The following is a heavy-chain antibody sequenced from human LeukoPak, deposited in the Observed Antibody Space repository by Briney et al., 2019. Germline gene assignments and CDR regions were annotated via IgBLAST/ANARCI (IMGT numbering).Heavy chain of an antibody. V-gene: IGHV3-9*01. CDR2: ISWNSGSI. D-gene: IGHD4-17*01. Sequence: QPGRSLRLSCAASGFTFDDYAMHWVRQAPGKGLEWVSGISWNSGSIGYADSVKGRFTISRDNAKNSLYLQMNSLRAEDTALYYCAKGSDYGDYVGYFDYWGQGTLVTVSS. J-gene: IGHJ4*02. CDR1: GFTFDDYA. CDR3: AKGSDYGDYVGYFDY.